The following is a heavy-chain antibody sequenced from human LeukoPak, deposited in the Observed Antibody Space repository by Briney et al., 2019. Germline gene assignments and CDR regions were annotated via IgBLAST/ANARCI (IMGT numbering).Heavy chain of an antibody. D-gene: IGHD4-23*01. CDR3: ARSRMTMVVTRPYFDY. CDR1: GGSISSGSYY. Sequence: KASQTLSLTCTVSGGSISSGSYYWSWIRQPAGKGLEWIGRIYTSGSTNYNPSLKSRVTISVDTSKNQFSLNLSSVTAADTAVYYCARSRMTMVVTRPYFDYWGQGTLVTVSS. J-gene: IGHJ4*02. V-gene: IGHV4-61*02. CDR2: IYTSGST.